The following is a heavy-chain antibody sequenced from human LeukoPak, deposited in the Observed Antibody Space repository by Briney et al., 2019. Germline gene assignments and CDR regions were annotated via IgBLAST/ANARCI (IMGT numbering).Heavy chain of an antibody. CDR2: SSWNGGST. CDR1: GLTFDVYG. Sequence: RPGGYLRLSCAASGLTFDVYGMSWVRQAPRKGLEWVYGSSWNGGSTGYADSVKGRFTISRDNAKNSLYLQMNSLRAEDTALYYCARDPGSYDEDPPDYWGQGTMVTVS. CDR3: ARDPGSYDEDPPDY. V-gene: IGHV3-20*04. D-gene: IGHD1-26*01. J-gene: IGHJ4*02.